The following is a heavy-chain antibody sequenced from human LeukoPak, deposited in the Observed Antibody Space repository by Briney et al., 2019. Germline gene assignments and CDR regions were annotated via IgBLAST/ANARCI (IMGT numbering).Heavy chain of an antibody. J-gene: IGHJ3*02. CDR3: ATDLNYPVDAFDI. CDR2: FDPEDGET. V-gene: IGHV1-24*01. D-gene: IGHD1-7*01. CDR1: GYTFTSYY. Sequence: ASVKVSCKASGYTFTSYYMHWVRQAPGKGLEWMGGFDPEDGETIYAQKFQGRVTMTEDTSTDTAYMELSSLRSEDTAVYYCATDLNYPVDAFDIWGQGTMVTVSS.